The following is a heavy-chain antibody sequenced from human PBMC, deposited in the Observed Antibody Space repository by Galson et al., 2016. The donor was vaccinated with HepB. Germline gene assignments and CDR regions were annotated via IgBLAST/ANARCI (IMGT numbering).Heavy chain of an antibody. CDR1: GGSISSGGYY. CDR2: IYNTVTT. CDR3: AKSSRVGATVLDY. V-gene: IGHV4-31*03. D-gene: IGHD1-26*01. J-gene: IGHJ4*02. Sequence: TLSLTCTVSGGSISSGGYYWTWIRQHPGKRLEWIGYIYNTVTTYYHPSLKSRVTISVDTSKNQISLKLSSVTAADTAVYYCAKSSRVGATVLDYWGQGTLVTVSA.